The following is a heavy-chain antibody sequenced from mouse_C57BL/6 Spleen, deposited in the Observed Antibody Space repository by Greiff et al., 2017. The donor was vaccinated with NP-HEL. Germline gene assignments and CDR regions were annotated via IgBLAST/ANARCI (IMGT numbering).Heavy chain of an antibody. CDR1: GYTFTSYW. J-gene: IGHJ4*01. D-gene: IGHD2-2*01. Sequence: VQLQQPGAELVMPGASVKLSCKASGYTFTSYWMHWVKQRPGQGLEWIGEIDPSDSYTNYNQKFKGKSTLTVDKSSSTAYMQLSSLTSEDSAVYYCAIWLRREDAMDYWGQGTSVTVSS. V-gene: IGHV1-69*01. CDR3: AIWLRREDAMDY. CDR2: IDPSDSYT.